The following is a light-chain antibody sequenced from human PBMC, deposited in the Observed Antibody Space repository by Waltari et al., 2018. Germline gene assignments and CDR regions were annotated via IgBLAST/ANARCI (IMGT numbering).Light chain of an antibody. CDR1: ESLLFSNGKTS. J-gene: IGKJ4*01. CDR2: EVS. V-gene: IGKV2-29*02. CDR3: MQGIHLPLT. Sequence: DIVMTQTPLSLSVTPGQPASISCKSSESLLFSNGKTSRYWFLQRPGQSPQLLIYEVSSRLSGVPDRFSGSGSGTDFTLKISRVEAEDVGIYYCMQGIHLPLTFGGGTKVEIK.